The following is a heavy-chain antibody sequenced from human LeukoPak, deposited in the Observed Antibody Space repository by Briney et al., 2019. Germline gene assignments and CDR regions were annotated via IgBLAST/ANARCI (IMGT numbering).Heavy chain of an antibody. V-gene: IGHV3-21*01. D-gene: IGHD3-22*01. J-gene: IGHJ4*02. CDR3: ARVGSSGFQGDY. CDR2: ISSSSSYI. CDR1: GFTFSSYS. Sequence: PGGSLRLSCAASGFTFSSYSMNWVRQAPGKGLEWVSSISSSSSYIYYADSVKGRLTISRDNAKNSLYLQMNSLRVEDTAVYYCARVGSSGFQGDYWGQGTLVTVSS.